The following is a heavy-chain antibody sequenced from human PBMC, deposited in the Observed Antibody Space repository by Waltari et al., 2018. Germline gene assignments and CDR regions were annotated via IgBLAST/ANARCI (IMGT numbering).Heavy chain of an antibody. CDR2: IYYSGST. V-gene: IGHV4-39*01. J-gene: IGHJ4*02. Sequence: QLQLQESGPGLVKPSETLSLTCTVSGGSIRSSSYYWGWIRQPPGKGLEWIGSIYYSGSTYYNPSRKSRVTIAVDTSKNQFSLKLSSVTAADTAVYYCARHDYGDTRGDYWGQGTLVTVSS. CDR3: ARHDYGDTRGDY. CDR1: GGSIRSSSYY. D-gene: IGHD4-17*01.